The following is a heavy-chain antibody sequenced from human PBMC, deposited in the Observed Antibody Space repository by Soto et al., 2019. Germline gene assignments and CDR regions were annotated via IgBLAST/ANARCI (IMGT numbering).Heavy chain of an antibody. Sequence: ESGGGLAQPGRSLRLSCAASGFSFGSYGMHWVRQAPGKGLDWVAVISFDGSHKYYADSVKGRFTISRDNSKKTLSLRWKSLTTDDTAIYYCVRGGGEQQVDSFYYYGLDVWGQGTMVTVSS. D-gene: IGHD6-13*01. V-gene: IGHV3-30*03. CDR1: GFSFGSYG. CDR2: ISFDGSHK. CDR3: VRGGGEQQVDSFYYYGLDV. J-gene: IGHJ6*02.